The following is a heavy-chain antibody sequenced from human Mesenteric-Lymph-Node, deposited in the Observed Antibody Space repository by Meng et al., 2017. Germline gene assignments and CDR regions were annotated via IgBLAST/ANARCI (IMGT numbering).Heavy chain of an antibody. V-gene: IGHV4-30-4*01. Sequence: QVQLAGSGPGLVKPSQTLSLTCTVSGGSISSGDYYWSWIRQPPGKGLEWIGYIYYSGSTYYNPSLKSRVTISVDTSKNQFSLKLSSVTAADTAVYYCATQESRDGHNPYWGQGTLVTVSS. CDR3: ATQESRDGHNPY. D-gene: IGHD5-24*01. CDR1: GGSISSGDYY. J-gene: IGHJ4*02. CDR2: IYYSGST.